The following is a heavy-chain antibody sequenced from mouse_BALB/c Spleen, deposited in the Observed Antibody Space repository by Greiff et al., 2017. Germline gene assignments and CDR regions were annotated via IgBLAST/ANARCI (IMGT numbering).Heavy chain of an antibody. CDR1: GYTFTSYW. CDR2: INPSTGYT. D-gene: IGHD1-1*01. Sequence: QVQLKQSGAELAKPGASVKMSCKASGYTFTSYWMHWVKQRPGQGLEWIGYINPSTGYTEYNQKFKDKATLTADKSSSTAYMQLSSLTSEDSAVYYCARQGYYGSSGAYWGQGTLVTVSA. V-gene: IGHV1-7*01. CDR3: ARQGYYGSSGAY. J-gene: IGHJ3*01.